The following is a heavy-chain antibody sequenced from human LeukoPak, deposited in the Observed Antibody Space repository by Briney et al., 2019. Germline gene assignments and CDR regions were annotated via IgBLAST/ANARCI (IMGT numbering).Heavy chain of an antibody. CDR2: INHSGST. Sequence: GSLRLSCGASGFTFSSLGMSWVRQAPGKGLEWIGEINHSGSTNYDPSLKSRVTISVDTSKNQFSLKLSSVTAADTAVYYCAREGGWKGYFDYWGQGTLVTVSS. CDR1: GFTFSSLG. J-gene: IGHJ4*02. CDR3: AREGGWKGYFDY. V-gene: IGHV4-34*01. D-gene: IGHD6-19*01.